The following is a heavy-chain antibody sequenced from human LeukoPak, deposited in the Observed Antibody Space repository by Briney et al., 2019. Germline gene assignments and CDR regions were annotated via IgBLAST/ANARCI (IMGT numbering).Heavy chain of an antibody. Sequence: SETLSLTCSLSGGSISSSSYYWAWIRQPPGKGLEWIGSIYYSGNTYYSPSLKSRVTIFVDTSKNQFSLKLSSVTAADTAVYYCARGSRRFDPWGQGTLVTVSS. J-gene: IGHJ5*02. V-gene: IGHV4-39*07. CDR1: GGSISSSSYY. CDR2: IYYSGNT. CDR3: ARGSRRFDP. D-gene: IGHD3-10*01.